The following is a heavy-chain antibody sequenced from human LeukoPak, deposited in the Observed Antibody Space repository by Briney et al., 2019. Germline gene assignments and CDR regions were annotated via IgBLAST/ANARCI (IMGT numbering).Heavy chain of an antibody. Sequence: SETLSLTCAVYGGSFSGYYWSWIRQPPGKGLEWIGEINHSGSTNYNPSLKSRVTISVDTSKNQFSLKLSSVTAADTAVYYCARHRGAARHVDYWGQGTLVTVSS. CDR2: INHSGST. V-gene: IGHV4-34*01. CDR3: ARHRGAARHVDY. D-gene: IGHD6-6*01. CDR1: GGSFSGYY. J-gene: IGHJ4*02.